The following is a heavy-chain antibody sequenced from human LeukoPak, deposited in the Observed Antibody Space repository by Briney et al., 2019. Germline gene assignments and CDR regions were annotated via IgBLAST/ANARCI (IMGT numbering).Heavy chain of an antibody. D-gene: IGHD4-17*01. Sequence: ASVKVSCKASGYTFTSYGISWVRQAPGQGLEWMGWISAYNGNTNYAQKLQGRVTMTTDTSTSTAYMELRSLRSDDTAVYYCARLGRMTTVTTVAFDIWGQGTMVTVSS. CDR3: ARLGRMTTVTTVAFDI. V-gene: IGHV1-18*01. CDR1: GYTFTSYG. J-gene: IGHJ3*02. CDR2: ISAYNGNT.